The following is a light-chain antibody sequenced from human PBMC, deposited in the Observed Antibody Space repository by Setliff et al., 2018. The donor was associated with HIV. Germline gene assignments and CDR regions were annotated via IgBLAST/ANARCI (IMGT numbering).Light chain of an antibody. Sequence: QSVLTQPPSASGTPGRRVTISCSGNRSNIGTNFVYWYQQFPGTTPKLLIYRDNQRPSGVPDRFSGSKSGNTASLTISGLQAEDEAGYYCCSNTGSNTYVFGTGTKVTVL. CDR2: RDN. V-gene: IGLV1-47*01. CDR3: CSNTGSNTYV. CDR1: RSNIGTNF. J-gene: IGLJ1*01.